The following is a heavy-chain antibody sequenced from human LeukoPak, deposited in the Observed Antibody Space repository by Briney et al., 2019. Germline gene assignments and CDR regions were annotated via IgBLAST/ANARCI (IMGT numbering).Heavy chain of an antibody. Sequence: SVNVSCKASGGTFSNYAISWVRQAPGQGLEWMGGIVPILGTPNHAQKFQGRVTISADESTSTVYMELRGLTSEDTAVYFCARPRYCSGGDCHNNLDYWGQGTLVTVSS. V-gene: IGHV1-69*01. J-gene: IGHJ4*02. D-gene: IGHD2-15*01. CDR3: ARPRYCSGGDCHNNLDY. CDR2: IVPILGTP. CDR1: GGTFSNYA.